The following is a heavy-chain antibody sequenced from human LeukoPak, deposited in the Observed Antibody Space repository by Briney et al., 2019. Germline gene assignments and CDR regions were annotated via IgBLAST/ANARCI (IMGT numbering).Heavy chain of an antibody. J-gene: IGHJ4*02. V-gene: IGHV4-39*07. D-gene: IGHD3-9*01. Sequence: PSETLSLTCTVSGASISSNSYYWGWIRQPPGKGLEWIGTIYYSGITYYNPSLKSRVTISVDTSKNQFSLKLSSVTAADTAVYYCARDRILAGRDVRDFDYWGQGTLVTVSS. CDR1: GASISSNSYY. CDR3: ARDRILAGRDVRDFDY. CDR2: IYYSGIT.